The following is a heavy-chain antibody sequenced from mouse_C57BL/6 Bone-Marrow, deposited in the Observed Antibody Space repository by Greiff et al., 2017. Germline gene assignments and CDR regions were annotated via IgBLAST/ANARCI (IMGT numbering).Heavy chain of an antibody. CDR3: AREYYTWFAY. CDR1: GYTFTSYW. CDR2: IDPSDSYT. J-gene: IGHJ3*01. V-gene: IGHV1-69*01. Sequence: VQLQQPGAELVMPGASVKLSCKASGYTFTSYWMHWVKQRPGQGLEWIGEIDPSDSYTNYNQKFKGKSTLTVEKSSSSAYMQLSSLTYEDSAVYYCAREYYTWFAYWGQGTLVTVSA. D-gene: IGHD2-12*01.